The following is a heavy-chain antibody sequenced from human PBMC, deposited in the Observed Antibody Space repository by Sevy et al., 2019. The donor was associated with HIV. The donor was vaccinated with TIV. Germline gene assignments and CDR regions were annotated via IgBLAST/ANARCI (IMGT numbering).Heavy chain of an antibody. CDR2: IYTSGST. CDR3: ARESRITMVRGVYEKYRKAGNNYYYYMDV. J-gene: IGHJ6*03. V-gene: IGHV4-61*02. D-gene: IGHD3-10*01. CDR1: GGSISSGSYC. Sequence: SETLSLTCTVSGGSISSGSYCWSWIRQPAGKGLEWIGRIYTSGSTNYNPSLKSRDTISVDTSKNQFSLKLSSVTAADMAVYYCARESRITMVRGVYEKYRKAGNNYYYYMDVWGKGTTVTVSS.